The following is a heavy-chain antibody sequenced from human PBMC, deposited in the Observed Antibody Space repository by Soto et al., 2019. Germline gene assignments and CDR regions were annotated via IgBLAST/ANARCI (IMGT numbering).Heavy chain of an antibody. J-gene: IGHJ3*01. V-gene: IGHV3-23*01. CDR2: ISASGGST. Sequence: LRLSCAASGFTFSTYAMSWVRQAPGKGLEWVSAISASGGSTWSADSVNGRFTISRDNSINMLYLQMNSLTTEDTAVYYCAHPRGYGVFDAYDFWGQGAMVTVSS. CDR3: AHPRGYGVFDAYDF. D-gene: IGHD4-17*01. CDR1: GFTFSTYA.